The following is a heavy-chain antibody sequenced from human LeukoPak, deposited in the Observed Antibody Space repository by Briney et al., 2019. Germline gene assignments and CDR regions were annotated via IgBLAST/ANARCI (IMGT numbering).Heavy chain of an antibody. J-gene: IGHJ4*02. CDR1: GFTFGSYA. D-gene: IGHD5-12*01. CDR2: ISSNGGST. CDR3: ARSGYEGKFDY. Sequence: GGSLRLSCAASGFTFGSYAMHWVRQAPGKGLEYVSAISSNGGSTYYANSVKGRFTISRDNSKNTLYLQMGSLRAEDMAVYYCARSGYEGKFDYWGQGTLVTVSS. V-gene: IGHV3-64*01.